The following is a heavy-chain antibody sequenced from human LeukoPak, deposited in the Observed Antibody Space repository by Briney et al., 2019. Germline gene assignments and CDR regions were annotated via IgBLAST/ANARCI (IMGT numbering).Heavy chain of an antibody. CDR3: ARGRGDYKSPNWFDS. D-gene: IGHD4-17*01. CDR1: GGSISYQY. V-gene: IGHV4-59*11. CDR2: SYYSGST. Sequence: SENLSLTCTVSGGSISYQYWAWIRQPPGKRLEWIGYSYYSGSTTYSPSLKSRVTISVDTSNNLFSLELRSVSAADTAAYYCARGRGDYKSPNWFDSWGQGILVTVSS. J-gene: IGHJ5*01.